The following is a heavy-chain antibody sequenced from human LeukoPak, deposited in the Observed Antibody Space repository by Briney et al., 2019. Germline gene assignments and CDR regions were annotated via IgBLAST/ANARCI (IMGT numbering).Heavy chain of an antibody. CDR2: ISGSGGST. Sequence: GGSLRLSCAASGFTLSSYAMSWVRQAPGKGLEWVSAISGSGGSTYYADSVKGRFTISRDNSKNTLYLQMNSLRAEDTAVYYCATPTTYYYDSSGYYPFAYWGQGTLVTVSS. V-gene: IGHV3-23*01. CDR3: ATPTTYYYDSSGYYPFAY. D-gene: IGHD3-22*01. CDR1: GFTLSSYA. J-gene: IGHJ4*02.